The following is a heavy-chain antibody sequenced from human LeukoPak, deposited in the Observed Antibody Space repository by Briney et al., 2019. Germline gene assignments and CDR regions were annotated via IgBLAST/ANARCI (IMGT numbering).Heavy chain of an antibody. Sequence: SETLSLTCSVSSGSISPDYWNWIRQPAGKGLEWIGRIDSSGNTHYNPSLKSRVTMSVDTSKKQFSLKLRSLTAADTAVYFCVRDQGGDYPQAFDIWGQGTIVTVSS. V-gene: IGHV4-4*07. CDR2: IDSSGNT. CDR1: SGSISPDY. CDR3: VRDQGGDYPQAFDI. J-gene: IGHJ3*02. D-gene: IGHD4-17*01.